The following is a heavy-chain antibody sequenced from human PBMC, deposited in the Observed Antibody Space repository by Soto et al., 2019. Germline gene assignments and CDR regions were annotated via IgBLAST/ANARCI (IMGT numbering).Heavy chain of an antibody. Sequence: QVQLVESGGGVVQPGRSLRLSCAASGFTFSSYAMHWVRQAPGKGLEWVAVISYDGSNKYYADSVKGRFTISRDNSKITLYLQMNSLRAEDTAVYYCARTGAGAAGFDYWGQGTLVTVSS. D-gene: IGHD6-13*01. V-gene: IGHV3-30-3*01. CDR1: GFTFSSYA. CDR3: ARTGAGAAGFDY. CDR2: ISYDGSNK. J-gene: IGHJ4*02.